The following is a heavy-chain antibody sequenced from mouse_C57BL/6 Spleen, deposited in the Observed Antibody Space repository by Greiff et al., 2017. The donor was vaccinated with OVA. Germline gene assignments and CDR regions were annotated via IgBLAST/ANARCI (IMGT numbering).Heavy chain of an antibody. CDR3: ARDDYYYFDY. D-gene: IGHD2-13*01. V-gene: IGHV3-6*01. CDR2: ISYDGSN. J-gene: IGHJ2*01. Sequence: EVQLQESGPGLVKPSQSLSLTCSVTGYSITSGYYWNWIRQFPGNKLEWMGYISYDGSNNYNPSLKNRISITRDTSKNQFFLKLNSVTTEDTATYYCARDDYYYFDYWGQGTTLTVSS. CDR1: GYSITSGYY.